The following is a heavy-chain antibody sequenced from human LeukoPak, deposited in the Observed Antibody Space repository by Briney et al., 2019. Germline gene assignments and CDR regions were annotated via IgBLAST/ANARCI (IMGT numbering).Heavy chain of an antibody. D-gene: IGHD2-15*01. J-gene: IGHJ4*02. Sequence: GGSLRLSCAASGFTFSNAWMSWVRQAPGKGLEWVGRIKSKTDGGTTDYAAPVKGRFTISRDDSKNTLYLQMNSLKTEDTAVYYCTTDAGWGGYCSGGSCYLFDYWGQGTLVTVSS. CDR3: TTDAGWGGYCSGGSCYLFDY. CDR2: IKSKTDGGTT. V-gene: IGHV3-15*01. CDR1: GFTFSNAW.